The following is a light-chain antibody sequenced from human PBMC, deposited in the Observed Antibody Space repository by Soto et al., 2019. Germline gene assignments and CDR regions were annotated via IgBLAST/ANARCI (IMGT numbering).Light chain of an antibody. Sequence: SYELTQPPSVSVSPGQTASITCSGDKLGQKYACWYQQKPGQSPVLVIYQDNKRPSGIPERFSGSNSGNTATLTISGTQAMDEADNYCQAWDSNNVVFGGGTKLTVL. CDR3: QAWDSNNVV. CDR2: QDN. J-gene: IGLJ2*01. CDR1: KLGQKY. V-gene: IGLV3-1*01.